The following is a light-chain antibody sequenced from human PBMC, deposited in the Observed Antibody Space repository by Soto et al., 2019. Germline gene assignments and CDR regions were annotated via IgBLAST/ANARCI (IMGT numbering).Light chain of an antibody. CDR1: QSVSSN. CDR2: GAS. J-gene: IGKJ1*01. Sequence: EIVMTQSPATLSVSPGERATLSCRASQSVSSNLAWYQQKPGQAPRLLIYGASTRATGIPARFSGSGSGTGCTITISSLRSEDFAIYFCQQYNNWPPDRTFGQGTKVEIK. CDR3: QQYNNWPPDRT. V-gene: IGKV3-15*01.